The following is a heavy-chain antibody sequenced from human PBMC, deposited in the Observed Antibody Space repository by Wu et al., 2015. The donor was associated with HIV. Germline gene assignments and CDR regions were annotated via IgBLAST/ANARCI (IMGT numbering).Heavy chain of an antibody. J-gene: IGHJ6*03. D-gene: IGHD3-3*02. CDR3: ARDWQFHVIFDDYYIDV. CDR2: INPASGDT. V-gene: IGHV1-2*02. Sequence: QVQLVQSGAELKNPGASVKVSCKASGYTFTDYYLHWVRQAPGQGLQWMGWINPASGDTNYAQTFKGRITMTRDTSINTAYMVLTSLKSNDTALYFCARDWQFHVIFDDYYIDVWGEGTTVIVSS. CDR1: GYTFTDYY.